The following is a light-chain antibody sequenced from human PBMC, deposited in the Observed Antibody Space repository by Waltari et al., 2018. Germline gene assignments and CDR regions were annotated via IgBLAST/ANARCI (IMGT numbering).Light chain of an antibody. J-gene: IGKJ1*01. V-gene: IGKV3-11*01. CDR3: QQRSNWPRT. CDR1: QSVSSY. CDR2: DAS. Sequence: IVFTQSPATLSLSPGERATPSCRASQSVSSYLGWYQQKPGQAPRLLIYDASNRATGIPARFSGSGSGTDFTLTISSLEPEDFAVYYCQQRSNWPRTFGQGTKVEIK.